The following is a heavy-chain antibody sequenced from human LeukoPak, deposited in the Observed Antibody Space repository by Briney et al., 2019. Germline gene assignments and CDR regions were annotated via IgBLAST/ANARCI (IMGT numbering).Heavy chain of an antibody. Sequence: PGGSLRLSCAASGFTFTNYAMSWVCQTPGKGLEWVSGISGNTGSTHYADSVKGRFTISRDDSKNTLYLQMNSLRAEDTAVYYCAKAYNSGWYYFDYWGQGTLVTVSS. CDR3: AKAYNSGWYYFDY. V-gene: IGHV3-23*01. D-gene: IGHD6-19*01. J-gene: IGHJ4*02. CDR2: ISGNTGST. CDR1: GFTFTNYA.